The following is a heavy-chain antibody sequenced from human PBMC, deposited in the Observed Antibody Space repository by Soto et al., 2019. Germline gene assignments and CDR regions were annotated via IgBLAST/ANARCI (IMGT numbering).Heavy chain of an antibody. Sequence: QVQLQESGPGLVEPSQTLSLTCTVSGGSVSSGGYFWSWIRQPPGEGLEWIGHIYTSGSTYSNPSLRGRVTISVDTSKCQFSLKLSSVTAADTAVYYCARGPSADKIDFWGQGTLVTVSS. J-gene: IGHJ4*02. D-gene: IGHD3-3*01. V-gene: IGHV4-30-4*01. CDR1: GGSVSSGGYF. CDR3: ARGPSADKIDF. CDR2: IYTSGST.